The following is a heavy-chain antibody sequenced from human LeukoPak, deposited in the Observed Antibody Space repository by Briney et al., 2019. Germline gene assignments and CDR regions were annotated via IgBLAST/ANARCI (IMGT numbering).Heavy chain of an antibody. CDR2: MTPNSGDT. Sequence: ASVKVSCKSSGYTFTGYYMHWVRQAPGQGLEWMGWMTPNSGDTNYVQKFQGRVTMTRDTSIPTAYMELSRLTSDDTAVYYCAREKDRGMVNELDFWGQGTLVTVSS. V-gene: IGHV1-2*02. CDR1: GYTFTGYY. J-gene: IGHJ4*02. CDR3: AREKDRGMVNELDF. D-gene: IGHD5-18*01.